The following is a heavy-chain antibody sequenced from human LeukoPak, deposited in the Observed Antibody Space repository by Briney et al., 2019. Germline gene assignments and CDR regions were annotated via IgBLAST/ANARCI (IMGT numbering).Heavy chain of an antibody. CDR2: IKQDGSEK. D-gene: IGHD1-1*01. CDR3: ARDDGGNWNDLYYYYGMDV. Sequence: GSLRLSCAASGFTFSSYWMSWVRQAPGKGLEWAANIKQDGSEKYYVDSVKGRFTISRDNAKNSLYLQMNSLRAEDTAVYYCARDDGGNWNDLYYYYGMDVWGQGTTVTGSS. V-gene: IGHV3-7*01. J-gene: IGHJ6*02. CDR1: GFTFSSYW.